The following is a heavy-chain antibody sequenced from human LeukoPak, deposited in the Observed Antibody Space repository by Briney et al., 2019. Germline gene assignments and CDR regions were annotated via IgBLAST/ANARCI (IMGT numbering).Heavy chain of an antibody. D-gene: IGHD3-10*01. J-gene: IGHJ6*03. CDR1: GFTFDDYA. V-gene: IGHV3-9*01. CDR3: ARTARTMVRGVRQYYYYYMDV. Sequence: GGSLRLSCAASGFTFDDYAMHWVRQAPGKGLEWVSGISWNSGSIGYADSVKGRFTISRDNAKNSLYLQMNSLRAEDTAVYYCARTARTMVRGVRQYYYYYMDVWGKGTTVTISS. CDR2: ISWNSGSI.